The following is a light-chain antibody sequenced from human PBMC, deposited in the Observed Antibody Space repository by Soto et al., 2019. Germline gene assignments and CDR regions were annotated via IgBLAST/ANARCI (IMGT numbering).Light chain of an antibody. Sequence: EILITQSPATLSVSPGERATLSCRASQSVSSSLAWYQQKPGQAPRLLIYGASTRATGIPARLSGSGSGTEFTLPIRSLQSEDFAIYYCHQYGSSGTFGQGTKVDIK. V-gene: IGKV3-15*01. CDR2: GAS. J-gene: IGKJ1*01. CDR3: HQYGSSGT. CDR1: QSVSSS.